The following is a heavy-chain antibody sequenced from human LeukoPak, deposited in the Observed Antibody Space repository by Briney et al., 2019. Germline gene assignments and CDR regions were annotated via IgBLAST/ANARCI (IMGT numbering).Heavy chain of an antibody. CDR1: GYSFSRSYY. V-gene: IGHV4-38-2*01. CDR2: IYYSGST. J-gene: IGHJ5*02. Sequence: SETLSLTCAVSGYSFSRSYYWGWIRPPPGKGLEGIGRIYYSGSTYYTPSLKRRVTISVDTSKSQFSLKLSSVTAAGTAVYYCARRRPYCSGGSCYDNWFDPWGQGTLVTVSS. CDR3: ARRRPYCSGGSCYDNWFDP. D-gene: IGHD2-15*01.